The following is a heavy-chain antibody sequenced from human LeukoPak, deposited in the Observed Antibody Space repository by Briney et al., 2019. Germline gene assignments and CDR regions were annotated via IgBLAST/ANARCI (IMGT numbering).Heavy chain of an antibody. V-gene: IGHV4-31*03. J-gene: IGHJ6*02. CDR2: IYYSGST. CDR1: GGSISSGGYY. D-gene: IGHD5-18*01. CDR3: ARAVYSYVGLDV. Sequence: PSETLSLTCTVSGGSISSGGYYWSWIRQHPGKGLEWIGYIYYSGSTYYNPSLKSRVTISVDTSKNQFSLKLSSVTAADTAVYYCARAVYSYVGLDVWGQGTTVTVSS.